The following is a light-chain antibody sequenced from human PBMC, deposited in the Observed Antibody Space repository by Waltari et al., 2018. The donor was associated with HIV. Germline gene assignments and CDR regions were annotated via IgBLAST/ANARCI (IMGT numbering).Light chain of an antibody. Sequence: QSALTQPASVSGSPGQSITISCTGTSRDLRIDNSVSCYQHHPGKAPKVIIYEVSNRPSGVSSRFSGSISANTASLTISGLQAEDEAVYFCASYISSSSPEFGGGTKVTVL. CDR3: ASYISSSSPE. CDR2: EVS. V-gene: IGLV2-14*01. CDR1: SRDLRIDNS. J-gene: IGLJ3*02.